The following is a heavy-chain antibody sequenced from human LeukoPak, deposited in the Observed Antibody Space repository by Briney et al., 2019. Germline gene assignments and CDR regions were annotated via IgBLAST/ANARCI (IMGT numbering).Heavy chain of an antibody. CDR3: AKDQWGYSSCPFDD. CDR2: IRYDGSNK. V-gene: IGHV3-30*02. D-gene: IGHD6-13*01. J-gene: IGHJ4*02. Sequence: GGSLRLSCAASGFTFSSYGMHWVRQAPGKGLEWVAFIRYDGSNKYYADSVKGRFTISRDNSKNTLYLQMNSLRAEDTAVYYCAKDQWGYSSCPFDDWGQGTLVTVSS. CDR1: GFTFSSYG.